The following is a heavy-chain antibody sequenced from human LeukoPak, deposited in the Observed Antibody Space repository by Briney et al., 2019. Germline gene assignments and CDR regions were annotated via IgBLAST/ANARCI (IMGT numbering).Heavy chain of an antibody. CDR3: ARGVVVVPAAIYNWFDP. J-gene: IGHJ5*02. CDR2: INAGNGNT. V-gene: IGHV1-3*01. D-gene: IGHD2-2*02. CDR1: GYTFTSYA. Sequence: ASVKVSCKASGYTFTSYAMHWVRQAPGHRLEWMGWINAGNGNTKYSQKFQGRVTITRDTSASTAYMELSSLRSEDTAVYYCARGVVVVPAAIYNWFDPWGQGTLVTVSS.